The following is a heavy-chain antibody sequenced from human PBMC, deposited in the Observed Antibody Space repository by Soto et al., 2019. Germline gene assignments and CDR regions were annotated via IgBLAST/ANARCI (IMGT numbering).Heavy chain of an antibody. D-gene: IGHD3-22*01. CDR3: TRYYDSSGYYSLFDY. V-gene: IGHV3-49*03. Sequence: GGSLRLSCTASGFTFGDYAMSWFRQAPGKGLEWVGFIRSKAYGGTTEYAASVKGRFTISRDDSKSIAYLQMNSLKTEDTAVYYCTRYYDSSGYYSLFDYWGQGTLVTVSS. J-gene: IGHJ4*02. CDR1: GFTFGDYA. CDR2: IRSKAYGGTT.